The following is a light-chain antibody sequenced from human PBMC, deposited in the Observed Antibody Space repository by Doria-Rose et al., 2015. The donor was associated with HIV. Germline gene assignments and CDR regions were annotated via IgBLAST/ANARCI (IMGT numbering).Light chain of an antibody. CDR2: WAS. CDR1: QSVLYSSNNKNY. J-gene: IGKJ1*01. CDR3: QQHYNTPRT. Sequence: TQSSDSLAVSLGERATINCKSSQSVLYSSNNKNYLAWYQQKPGQPPKLLLYWASTRESGVPDRFSGSGSGTDFTLTISSLQAEDVAVYYCQQHYNTPRTFGQGTKVEIK. V-gene: IGKV4-1*01.